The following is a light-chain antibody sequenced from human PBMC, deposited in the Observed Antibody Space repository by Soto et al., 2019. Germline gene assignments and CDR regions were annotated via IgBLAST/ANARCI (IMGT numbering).Light chain of an antibody. CDR2: RNN. Sequence: QSVLTQPPSASGTPGQRVTISCSGSSSNIGSNYVYWYQQLPGTAPKLLIYRNNQRPSGVPDRFSGSKSGTSASLAINGLRSEDEADYYCAAWDDSLSRSVFGGGTKLTVL. CDR1: SSNIGSNY. CDR3: AAWDDSLSRSV. J-gene: IGLJ3*02. V-gene: IGLV1-47*01.